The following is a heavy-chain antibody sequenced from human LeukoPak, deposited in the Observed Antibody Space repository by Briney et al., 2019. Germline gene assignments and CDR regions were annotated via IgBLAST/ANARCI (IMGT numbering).Heavy chain of an antibody. J-gene: IGHJ1*01. V-gene: IGHV4-39*02. CDR2: IYYSGST. CDR1: GGSISSSSYY. Sequence: SETLSLTCTVSGGSISSSSYYWGWIRQPPGKGLEWIGSIYYSGSTYYNPSLKSRVTISVDTSKNQFSLKLSSVTAADTAVYYCAREAPSSSWYFQHWGQGTLVTVSS. D-gene: IGHD6-13*01. CDR3: AREAPSSSWYFQH.